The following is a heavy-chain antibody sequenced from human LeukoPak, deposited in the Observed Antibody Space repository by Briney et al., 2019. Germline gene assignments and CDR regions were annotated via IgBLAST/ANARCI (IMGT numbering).Heavy chain of an antibody. D-gene: IGHD2-15*01. V-gene: IGHV4-59*08. CDR2: VHYSGSS. CDR3: ARLDCLVEGCYNH. Sequence: PSETLSLTCTVSGDSISSYYWSWIRQPPGKGPEWIGYVHYSGSSAYIPSLKSRVTMSVDTAKNDISLILTSVTAADTAIYYCARLDCLVEGCYNHWGRGTLVTVSS. CDR1: GDSISSYY. J-gene: IGHJ4*02.